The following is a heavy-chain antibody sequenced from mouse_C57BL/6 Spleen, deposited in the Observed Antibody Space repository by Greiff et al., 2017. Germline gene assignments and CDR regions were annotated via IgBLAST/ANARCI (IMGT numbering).Heavy chain of an antibody. Sequence: QVQLQQSGAELVRPGTSVKVSCKASGYAFTNYLIEWVKQRPGQGLEWIGVINPGSGGTNYNEKFKGKATLTADKSSSTAYMQLSSLTSEDSAVYFCASLTFYAMDYWGQGTSVTVSS. D-gene: IGHD4-1*01. V-gene: IGHV1-54*01. CDR2: INPGSGGT. CDR1: GYAFTNYL. J-gene: IGHJ4*01. CDR3: ASLTFYAMDY.